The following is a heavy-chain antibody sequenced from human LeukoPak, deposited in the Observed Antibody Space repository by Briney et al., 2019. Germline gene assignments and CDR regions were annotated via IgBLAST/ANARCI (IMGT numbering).Heavy chain of an antibody. CDR3: ATLRGGSNTLDF. V-gene: IGHV3-74*01. Sequence: PGGSLRLSCAASGFSFSSFRMHWGRQAPGKGLVWVSRINTDGSSIIYADPVKGRFTISRDNAKNTLYLQMNSLRAEDTAVYYCATLRGGSNTLDFWGPGTLVTVSS. D-gene: IGHD2-15*01. CDR1: GFSFSSFR. J-gene: IGHJ4*02. CDR2: INTDGSSI.